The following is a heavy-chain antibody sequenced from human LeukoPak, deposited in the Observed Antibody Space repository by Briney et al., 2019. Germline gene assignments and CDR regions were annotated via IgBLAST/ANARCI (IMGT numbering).Heavy chain of an antibody. Sequence: PGGSLRLSCAASGFTFSSYWMHWVRQAPGKGLVWVSRINSDGGTNYADSVKGRFTISRDNAKNTLYLQMSSPRAEDTAVYYCGRDFWSGLDYWGQGTLVTVSS. D-gene: IGHD3-3*01. CDR2: INSDGGT. CDR1: GFTFSSYW. J-gene: IGHJ4*02. V-gene: IGHV3-74*01. CDR3: GRDFWSGLDY.